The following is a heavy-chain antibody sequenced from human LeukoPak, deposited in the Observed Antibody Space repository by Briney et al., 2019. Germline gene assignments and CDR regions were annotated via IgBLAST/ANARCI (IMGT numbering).Heavy chain of an antibody. CDR3: VRPPTREGDAFDI. CDR1: GYTFTGYY. D-gene: IGHD1-26*01. J-gene: IGHJ3*02. Sequence: ASVKVSCKASGYTFTGYYMHWVRQAPGQGLEWMGWINPNNGSTDYAQKFQGRVTMTRDTPISTAYMELRSLRFDDTAVYYCVRPPTREGDAFDIWGQGTMVTVSS. CDR2: INPNNGST. V-gene: IGHV1-2*02.